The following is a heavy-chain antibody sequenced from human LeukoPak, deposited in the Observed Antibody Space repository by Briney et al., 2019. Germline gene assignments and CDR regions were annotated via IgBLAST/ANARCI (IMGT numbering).Heavy chain of an antibody. Sequence: GGSLRLSCAASRFTFNTYWMHWVRHAPGKGLVWVSRIDSDGYSTAYADSVKGRFTISRDNAKNTLYLQMNSLRAEDTAVYYCASEGTTGTTWGPDYWGQGTLVTVSS. CDR2: IDSDGYST. V-gene: IGHV3-74*01. J-gene: IGHJ4*02. CDR1: RFTFNTYW. D-gene: IGHD1-1*01. CDR3: ASEGTTGTTWGPDY.